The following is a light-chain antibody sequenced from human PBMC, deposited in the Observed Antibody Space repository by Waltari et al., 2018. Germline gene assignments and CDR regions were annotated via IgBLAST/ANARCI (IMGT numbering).Light chain of an antibody. Sequence: QSALTQPASVSGSPGQSITISCTGTSSDVGSYNLVSWYQQHPGKAPKLRIDEVSKRPSGVSKRFSGSKSGNTASLTISGLQAEDEADYYCCSYATTVVFGGGTKLTVL. CDR3: CSYATTVV. CDR2: EVS. CDR1: SSDVGSYNL. V-gene: IGLV2-23*02. J-gene: IGLJ2*01.